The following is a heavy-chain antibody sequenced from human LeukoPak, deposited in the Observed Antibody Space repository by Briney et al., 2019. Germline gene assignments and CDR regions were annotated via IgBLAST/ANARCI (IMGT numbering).Heavy chain of an antibody. CDR1: GYTFTGYY. Sequence: ASVKVSCKASGYTFTGYYMHWVRQAPGQGLEWMGWINPSSGGTNYAQKFQGRVTMTRDTSISTAYMELSRLRSDDTAVYYCARHVIGPFAFDIWGQGTMVTVSS. J-gene: IGHJ3*02. CDR2: INPSSGGT. D-gene: IGHD3-10*01. CDR3: ARHVIGPFAFDI. V-gene: IGHV1-2*02.